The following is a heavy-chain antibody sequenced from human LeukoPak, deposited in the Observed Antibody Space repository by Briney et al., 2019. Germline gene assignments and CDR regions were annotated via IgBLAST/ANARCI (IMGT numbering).Heavy chain of an antibody. CDR1: GGSISSYY. V-gene: IGHV4-34*01. Sequence: SETLSLTCTVSGGSISSYYWSWIRQPPGKGLEWIGEINHSGSTNYNPSLKSRVTISVDASKNQFSLKLSSVTAADTAVYYCARHEWTYYYGSGSYSLVSTWFDPWGQGTLVTVSS. J-gene: IGHJ5*02. CDR3: ARHEWTYYYGSGSYSLVSTWFDP. D-gene: IGHD3-10*01. CDR2: INHSGST.